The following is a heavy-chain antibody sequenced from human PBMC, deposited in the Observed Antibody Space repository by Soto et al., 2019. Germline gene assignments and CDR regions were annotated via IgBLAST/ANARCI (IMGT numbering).Heavy chain of an antibody. V-gene: IGHV1-69*12. CDR1: GGTFSSYA. Sequence: QVQLVQSGAEVRQPASSVKVSCKTSGGTFSSYAISWVRQAPGQGLEWMGGIVPIVDTSTYAQKFQRRATITADESTSTVYMELSSLRSDDTAVYYCVRVVAIPGYPDNWGQGTLVTVSS. CDR3: VRVVAIPGYPDN. CDR2: IVPIVDTS. J-gene: IGHJ4*02. D-gene: IGHD5-12*01.